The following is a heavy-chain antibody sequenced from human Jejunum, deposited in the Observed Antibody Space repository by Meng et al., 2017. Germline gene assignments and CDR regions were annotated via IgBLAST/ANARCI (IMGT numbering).Heavy chain of an antibody. V-gene: IGHV1-69*10. CDR2: IIPILGIA. J-gene: IGHJ5*01. CDR1: GGTFSSYA. CDR3: AREIVVVPAALDWFDS. D-gene: IGHD2-2*01. Sequence: SAKVSCKASGGTFSSYAISWVRQAPGQGLEWMVGIIPILGIANYAQKFRGRVTITADKSTSTACVELSSMKSEDTAVCYCAREIVVVPAALDWFDSWGQGTLVTVSS.